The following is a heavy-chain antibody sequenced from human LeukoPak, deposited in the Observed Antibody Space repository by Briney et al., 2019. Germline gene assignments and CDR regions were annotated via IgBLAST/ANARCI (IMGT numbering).Heavy chain of an antibody. CDR1: GFIFDDYG. J-gene: IGHJ4*02. D-gene: IGHD5-12*01. Sequence: RPGGSLRLSCAASGFIFDDYGMSWVRQVPGKGLEWVSGINWNGGSTGYADAVRGRFTISRDNAKNSLYLQINSLRAEDTALYYCAKDNGYGNSLFDYWGQGTLVTVSS. V-gene: IGHV3-20*04. CDR2: INWNGGST. CDR3: AKDNGYGNSLFDY.